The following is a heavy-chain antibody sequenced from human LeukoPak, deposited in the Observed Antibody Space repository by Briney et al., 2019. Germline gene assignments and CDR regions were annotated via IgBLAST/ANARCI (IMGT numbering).Heavy chain of an antibody. J-gene: IGHJ4*02. CDR1: GCTFTSYG. CDR2: ISAYNGNT. Sequence: GASVKVSCKASGCTFTSYGISWVRQAPGQGLEWMGWISAYNGNTNYAQKLQGRVTMTTDTSTSTAYMELRSLRSDDTAVYYCARTFLERITMIVVVSLPDYWGQGTLVTVSS. CDR3: ARTFLERITMIVVVSLPDY. V-gene: IGHV1-18*01. D-gene: IGHD3-22*01.